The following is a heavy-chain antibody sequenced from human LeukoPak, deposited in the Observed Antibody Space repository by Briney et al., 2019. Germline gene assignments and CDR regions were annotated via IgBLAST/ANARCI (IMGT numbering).Heavy chain of an antibody. CDR1: GGTFSSYA. J-gene: IGHJ6*03. CDR3: ARSGPSSGVVYYYYYMDV. CDR2: IIPIFGTA. D-gene: IGHD6-25*01. V-gene: IGHV1-69*05. Sequence: GASVKVSCKASGGTFSSYAISWVRQAPGQGLEWMGGIIPIFGTANYAQKFQGRVTITTDESTSTAYMELSSLRSEDTAVYYCARSGPSSGVVYYYYYMDVWGKGTTVTVSS.